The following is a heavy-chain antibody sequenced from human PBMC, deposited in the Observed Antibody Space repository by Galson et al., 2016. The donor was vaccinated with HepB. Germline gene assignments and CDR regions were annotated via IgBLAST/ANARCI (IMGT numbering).Heavy chain of an antibody. Sequence: SGDFYWSWIRQPPGKGLEWIGHIYYSGSTYYNSSLKSRIVISADKSRNQFSLKLSSVTAADTAVYYCARASMVRGVTFDSWGQGSLVTVSS. J-gene: IGHJ4*02. CDR1: SGDFY. D-gene: IGHD3-10*01. V-gene: IGHV4-30-4*01. CDR3: ARASMVRGVTFDS. CDR2: IYYSGST.